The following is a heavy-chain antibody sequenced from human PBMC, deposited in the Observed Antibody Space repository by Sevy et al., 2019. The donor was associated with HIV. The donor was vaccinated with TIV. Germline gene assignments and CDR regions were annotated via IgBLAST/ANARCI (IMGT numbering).Heavy chain of an antibody. J-gene: IGHJ6*02. Sequence: GGSLRLSCAASGFTFSSYAMSWVRQAPGKGLEWVSAISGSGGSTYYADSVKGRFTISRDNSKNTLYLQMNSLRAEDTAVYYCAKDELGQQLVPEYYYYGMDVWGQGTTVTVSS. CDR1: GFTFSSYA. CDR3: AKDELGQQLVPEYYYYGMDV. V-gene: IGHV3-23*01. D-gene: IGHD6-13*01. CDR2: ISGSGGST.